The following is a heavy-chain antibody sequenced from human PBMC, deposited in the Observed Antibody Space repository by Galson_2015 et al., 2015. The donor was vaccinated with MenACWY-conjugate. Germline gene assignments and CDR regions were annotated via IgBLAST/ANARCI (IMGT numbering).Heavy chain of an antibody. J-gene: IGHJ4*02. Sequence: SVKVSCKASGGTFSSYAISWVRQAPGQGLEWMGGIIPIFGTANYAQKFQGRVTITADESTSTAYMELSSLRSEDTAVYYCAREEERGSYAFDYWGQGTLVTVSS. CDR1: GGTFSSYA. V-gene: IGHV1-69*13. CDR2: IIPIFGTA. CDR3: AREEERGSYAFDY. D-gene: IGHD1-26*01.